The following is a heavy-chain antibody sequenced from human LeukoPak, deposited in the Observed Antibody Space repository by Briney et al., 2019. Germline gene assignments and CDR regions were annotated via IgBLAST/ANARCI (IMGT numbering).Heavy chain of an antibody. Sequence: SETLSLTCTVSGGSISSYYWSWLRQPPGKGLEWIGYIYYSGSTNYNPSLKSRVTISVDTSKNQFSLKLSSVTAADTAVYYCARGSNLVKWGQGTLVTVSS. CDR1: GGSISSYY. J-gene: IGHJ4*02. CDR3: ARGSNLVK. V-gene: IGHV4-59*08. CDR2: IYYSGST. D-gene: IGHD4-11*01.